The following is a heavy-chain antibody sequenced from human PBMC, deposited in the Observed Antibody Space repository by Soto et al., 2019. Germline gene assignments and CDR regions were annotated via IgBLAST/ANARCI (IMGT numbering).Heavy chain of an antibody. CDR2: ISGSGGTT. J-gene: IGHJ4*02. D-gene: IGHD5-12*01. CDR3: ASPPSGYNSYYFDY. Sequence: GGXLRLSCAAPGFTFSSYAMNWVRQXPGKGLEWVSAISGSGGTTYYAASVKGRFTISSDNSKNTLYLQMNSLRAEDTVLYYYASPPSGYNSYYFDYWGQGTLV. CDR1: GFTFSSYA. V-gene: IGHV3-23*01.